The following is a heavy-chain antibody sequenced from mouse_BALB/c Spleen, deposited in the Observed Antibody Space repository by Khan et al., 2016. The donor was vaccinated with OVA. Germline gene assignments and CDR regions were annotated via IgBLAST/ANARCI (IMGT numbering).Heavy chain of an antibody. CDR1: GYTFTSYW. CDR2: IYPGSGST. D-gene: IGHD2-12*01. CDR3: TRWSYWFAY. J-gene: IGHJ3*01. V-gene: IGHV1S22*01. Sequence: LQQPGSELVRPGASVKLSCKASGYTFTSYWMHWVKQRPGQGLEWIGDIYPGSGSTNYDEKFKSKATLTVATSSSTAHMQLSSLTSEDSAVYYCTRWSYWFAYWGQGTLVTVSA.